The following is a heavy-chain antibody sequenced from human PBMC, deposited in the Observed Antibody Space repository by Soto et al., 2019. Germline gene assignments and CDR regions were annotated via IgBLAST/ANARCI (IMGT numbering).Heavy chain of an antibody. CDR1: GGSISSSSYY. J-gene: IGHJ4*02. Sequence: LSLTCTVSGGSISSSSYYWGWIRQPPGNGLEWIGSIYYSGSTYYNPSLKSRVTISVDTSKNQFSLKLSSVTAADTAVYYCARFDYAQLFDYWGQGTLVTVSS. V-gene: IGHV4-39*01. D-gene: IGHD3-16*01. CDR3: ARFDYAQLFDY. CDR2: IYYSGST.